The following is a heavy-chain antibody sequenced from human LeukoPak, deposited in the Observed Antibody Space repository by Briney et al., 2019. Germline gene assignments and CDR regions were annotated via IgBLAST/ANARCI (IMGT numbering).Heavy chain of an antibody. CDR2: ISSSSSTI. CDR3: ARGGIITSYAFEI. D-gene: IGHD1-26*01. Sequence: GGSLRLSCAASGFTFSSYSMNWVRQAPGKGLEWVSYISSSSSTIYYADSVKGRFTISRDNAKNSLYLQMDSLRAEDTAVYYCARGGIITSYAFEIWGQGTMVTVSS. CDR1: GFTFSSYS. J-gene: IGHJ3*02. V-gene: IGHV3-48*04.